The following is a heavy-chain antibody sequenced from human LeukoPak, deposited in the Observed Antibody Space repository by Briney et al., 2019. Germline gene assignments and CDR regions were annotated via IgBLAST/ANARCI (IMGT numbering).Heavy chain of an antibody. V-gene: IGHV4-30-2*01. CDR2: IYHSGST. CDR3: ARDRSEPPYNWFDP. Sequence: PSQTLSLTCAVSGGSISSGGYSWSWIRQPPGKGLEWIGYIYHSGSTYYNPSLKSRVTISVDRSKNQFSLKLSSVTAADTAVYYCARDRSEPPYNWFDPWGQGTLVTVSS. CDR1: GGSISSGGYS. J-gene: IGHJ5*02. D-gene: IGHD3-10*01.